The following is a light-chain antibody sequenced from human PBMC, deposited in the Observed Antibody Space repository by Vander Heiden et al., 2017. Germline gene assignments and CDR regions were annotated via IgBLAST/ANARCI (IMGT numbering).Light chain of an antibody. V-gene: IGKV3-11*01. CDR2: DAS. Sequence: EIVLTQSQATLSLSPGERATLSCRASQSVSSYLAWYQQKPGQAPRLLIYDASNRATGIPARFSGSGSGTDFTLTISSLEPEDFAVYYCQQRSNWPPKYTFGQGTKLEIK. CDR3: QQRSNWPPKYT. CDR1: QSVSSY. J-gene: IGKJ2*01.